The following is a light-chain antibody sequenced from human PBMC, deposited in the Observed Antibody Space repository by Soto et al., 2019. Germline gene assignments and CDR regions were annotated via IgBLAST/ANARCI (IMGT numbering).Light chain of an antibody. CDR3: QQRSNWPPVT. CDR2: DAS. J-gene: IGKJ4*01. V-gene: IGKV3-11*01. Sequence: EVVLTQSPAILSLSPGERATLSCRASQSVKSSLAWYQQKPGQPPRLLIYDASHRATGIPARFSGSGSGTDFTHTISSLEPEDVAVYFCQQRSNWPPVTFGGGTKVQI. CDR1: QSVKSS.